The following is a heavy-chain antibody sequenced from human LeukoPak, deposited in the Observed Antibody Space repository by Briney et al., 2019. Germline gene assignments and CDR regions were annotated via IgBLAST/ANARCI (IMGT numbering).Heavy chain of an antibody. CDR1: GYTFTSYG. J-gene: IGHJ6*03. V-gene: IGHV1-18*01. Sequence: GASVKVSCKASGYTFTSYGISWVRQAPGQGLEWMGWISGYNGDTNQPQTLQDRVTLTTDASTGTAYMELRSLRSDDTAVYYCARVLGYGGYYFYYMDVWGKGTTVTVSS. CDR3: ARVLGYGGYYFYYMDV. CDR2: ISGYNGDT. D-gene: IGHD5-18*01.